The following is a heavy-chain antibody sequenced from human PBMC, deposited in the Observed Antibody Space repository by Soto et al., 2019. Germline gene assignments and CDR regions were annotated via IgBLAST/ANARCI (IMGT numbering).Heavy chain of an antibody. CDR1: GYTFTSSG. CDR2: ISAYNGNT. J-gene: IGHJ5*02. CDR3: ASTSGDYPKGNWFDP. D-gene: IGHD4-17*01. Sequence: ASVMLSCPASGYTFTSSGIIWVRQAPEQGLEWMGWISAYNGNTSYAQKLQGRVTMTTDTSTSTAYMELRSLRSDDTAVYYCASTSGDYPKGNWFDPWGQGTLVTFSS. V-gene: IGHV1-18*04.